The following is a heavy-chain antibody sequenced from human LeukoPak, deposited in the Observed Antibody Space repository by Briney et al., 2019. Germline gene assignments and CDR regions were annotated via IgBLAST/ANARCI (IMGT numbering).Heavy chain of an antibody. CDR3: ARAESSGWHAFDI. V-gene: IGHV3-30*03. Sequence: GSLRLSCAASGFTFSSYGMHWVRQAPGKGLEWVAVISYDGSNKYYADSVKGRFTISRDNSKNTLYLQMNSLRAEDTAVYYCARAESSGWHAFDIWGQGTMVTVSS. CDR1: GFTFSSYG. J-gene: IGHJ3*02. CDR2: ISYDGSNK. D-gene: IGHD6-19*01.